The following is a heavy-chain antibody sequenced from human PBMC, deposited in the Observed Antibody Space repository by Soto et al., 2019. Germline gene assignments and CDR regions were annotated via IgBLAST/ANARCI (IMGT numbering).Heavy chain of an antibody. CDR2: LSDSGGST. CDR3: AYSSTPFDY. CDR1: GFTFSRHA. Sequence: GSLRLSCTASGFTFSRHAMTWVRQAPGKGLEWVSGLSDSGGSTYYADSVKGRFTISRDNSKNTLYLQMNSLRAEDTAVYYCAYSSTPFDYWGQGTLVTVSS. D-gene: IGHD6-13*01. V-gene: IGHV3-23*01. J-gene: IGHJ4*02.